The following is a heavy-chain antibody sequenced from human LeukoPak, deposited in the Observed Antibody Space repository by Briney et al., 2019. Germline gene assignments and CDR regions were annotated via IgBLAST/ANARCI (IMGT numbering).Heavy chain of an antibody. CDR3: ATSPNYYGSGSYYSL. CDR2: LYHGGST. J-gene: IGHJ4*02. D-gene: IGHD3-10*01. V-gene: IGHV4-4*02. CDR1: SGSISSSNW. Sequence: PSGTLSLTCAVSSGSISSSNWWSWVRQPPGKGLEWIGELYHGGSTNYNPSLESRVTISVDKSKSQFSLKLTSVTAADTAVYYCATSPNYYGSGSYYSLWGQGTLVTVSS.